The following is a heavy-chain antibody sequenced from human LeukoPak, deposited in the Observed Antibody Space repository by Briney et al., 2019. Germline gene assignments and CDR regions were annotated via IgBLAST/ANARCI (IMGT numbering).Heavy chain of an antibody. J-gene: IGHJ2*01. Sequence: GGSLRLSCAASGFTFSNYAMHWVRQAPGKGLEWVEFIRHDGSAIYYADSVKGRFTISRDNSKNTLYLQMNSLRAEDTAVYYCARAPDYYDGPIDLWGRGTLVTVSS. V-gene: IGHV3-30*02. CDR2: IRHDGSAI. CDR1: GFTFSNYA. D-gene: IGHD3-22*01. CDR3: ARAPDYYDGPIDL.